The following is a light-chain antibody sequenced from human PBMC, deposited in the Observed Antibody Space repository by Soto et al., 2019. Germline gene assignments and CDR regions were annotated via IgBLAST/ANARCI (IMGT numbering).Light chain of an antibody. CDR2: DTS. CDR1: QSVSHF. J-gene: IGKJ4*01. Sequence: EIVLTQSPATLSLSPGESATLSCRASQSVSHFLAWYQQKPGQAPRLLMYDTSSRATGIPGRFSGRGSGTDFTLTIDILEPADAAVYYCQQRTDWPTFGGGTKVEI. CDR3: QQRTDWPT. V-gene: IGKV3-11*01.